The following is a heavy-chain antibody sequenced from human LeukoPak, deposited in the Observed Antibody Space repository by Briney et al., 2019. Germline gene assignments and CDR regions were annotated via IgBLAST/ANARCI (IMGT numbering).Heavy chain of an antibody. CDR2: IKQVGSEK. Sequence: GGSLRLSCAASGLTFSSYWMSWVRQAPGKGLEWVASIKQVGSEKNYVDSVEGRFTISRDNAKNSLYLQMNSLRAEDTAVYYCARHKDWTFDYWGQGTLVTVSS. J-gene: IGHJ4*02. D-gene: IGHD3/OR15-3a*01. CDR3: ARHKDWTFDY. V-gene: IGHV3-7*02. CDR1: GLTFSSYW.